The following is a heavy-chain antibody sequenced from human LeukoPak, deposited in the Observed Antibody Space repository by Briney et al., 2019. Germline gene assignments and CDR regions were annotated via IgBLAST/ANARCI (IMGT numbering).Heavy chain of an antibody. Sequence: PGGSLRLSCAASGFPFSNYGMHWVRQAPGKGLEWVAVISYDGSNKLYEDSVKDRFSISRDSSKNTLYLQMNSLRRDDTALYYCVKEWRSYGDSLGVFDFWGQGTPVIVSS. CDR2: ISYDGSNK. V-gene: IGHV3-30*18. J-gene: IGHJ4*02. D-gene: IGHD4-17*01. CDR1: GFPFSNYG. CDR3: VKEWRSYGDSLGVFDF.